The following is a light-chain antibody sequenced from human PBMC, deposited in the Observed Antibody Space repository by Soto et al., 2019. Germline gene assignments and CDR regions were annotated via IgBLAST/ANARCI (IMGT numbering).Light chain of an antibody. J-gene: IGKJ1*01. Sequence: DIQMTQSPSSLSASVGDRVTITCRASQTITTYLNWYQQKPGKAPQLLIYGASILQSGVPSRFTGSGSGTDFTLTISSLQPVVFATHHPPQGPRTPWTFRQGTQVDIK. CDR1: QTITTY. CDR2: GAS. CDR3: PQGPRTPWT. V-gene: IGKV1-39*01.